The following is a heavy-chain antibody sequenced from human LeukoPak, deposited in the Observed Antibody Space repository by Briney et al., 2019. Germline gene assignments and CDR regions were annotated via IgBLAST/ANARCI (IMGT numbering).Heavy chain of an antibody. J-gene: IGHJ4*02. CDR2: IYYTGST. V-gene: IGHV4-39*07. CDR3: ARDHDYGLFDY. CDR1: GGSISKSSSY. Sequence: SETLSLTCTVSGGSISKSSSYWGWIRQPPGKGLEWIGSIYYTGSTYYNPSLKSRVTISVDTSKNQFSLKLSSVTAADTAVYYCARDHDYGLFDYWGQGTLVTVSS. D-gene: IGHD4-17*01.